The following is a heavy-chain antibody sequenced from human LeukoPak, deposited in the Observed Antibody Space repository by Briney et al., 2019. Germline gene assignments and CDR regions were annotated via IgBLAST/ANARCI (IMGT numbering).Heavy chain of an antibody. J-gene: IGHJ3*02. D-gene: IGHD2-15*01. CDR1: DYTFTSYG. CDR2: INSYNGNT. Sequence: ASVKVSCKASDYTFTSYGVSWIRQAPGQGLEWMGWINSYNGNTNYARNLQGRVTMTTDTSTTTAYMEPRSLRSDDTAVYYCARDATPRAFDIWGQGTMVTVSS. CDR3: ARDATPRAFDI. V-gene: IGHV1-18*01.